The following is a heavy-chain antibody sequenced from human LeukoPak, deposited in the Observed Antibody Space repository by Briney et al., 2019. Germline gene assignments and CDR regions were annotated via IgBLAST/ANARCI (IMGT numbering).Heavy chain of an antibody. CDR1: GYTFTDYY. Sequence: ASVKVSRKASGYTFTDYYIHWVRQAPGQGLEWMAWINPNSGGTSFAQKFRDRVTVTRDTSISTAYMELSRLTSDDTAVYYCATLGLNIVGSTTDLDYWGQGTLVTVSS. D-gene: IGHD1-26*01. CDR2: INPNSGGT. V-gene: IGHV1-2*02. CDR3: ATLGLNIVGSTTDLDY. J-gene: IGHJ4*02.